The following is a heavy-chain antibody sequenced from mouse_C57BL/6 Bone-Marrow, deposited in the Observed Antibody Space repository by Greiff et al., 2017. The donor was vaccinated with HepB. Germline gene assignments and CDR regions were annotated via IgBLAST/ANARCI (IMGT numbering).Heavy chain of an antibody. V-gene: IGHV1-82*01. Sequence: QVQLKESGPELVKPGASVKISCKASGYAFSSSWMNWVKQRPGKGLEWIGRIYPGDGDTNYNGKFKGKATLTADKSSSTAYMQLSSLTSEDSAVYFCAREGPYYGSPWFAYRGQGTLVTVSA. CDR1: GYAFSSSW. CDR3: AREGPYYGSPWFAY. J-gene: IGHJ3*01. D-gene: IGHD1-1*01. CDR2: IYPGDGDT.